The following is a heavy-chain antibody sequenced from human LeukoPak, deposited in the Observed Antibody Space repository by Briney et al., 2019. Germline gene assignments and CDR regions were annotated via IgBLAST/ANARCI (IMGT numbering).Heavy chain of an antibody. Sequence: GGSLRLSCAASGFTFSSYAMHWVRQAPGKGLEYVSAISSNGGSTYYANSVKGRFTISRDNSKNTLYLQMGSLRAEDMAVYYCARGSYSGSCFDYWGQGTLVTVSS. J-gene: IGHJ4*02. CDR2: ISSNGGST. D-gene: IGHD1-26*01. CDR1: GFTFSSYA. CDR3: ARGSYSGSCFDY. V-gene: IGHV3-64*01.